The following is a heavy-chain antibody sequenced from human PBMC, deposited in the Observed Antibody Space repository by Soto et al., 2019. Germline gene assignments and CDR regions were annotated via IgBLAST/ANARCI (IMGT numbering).Heavy chain of an antibody. D-gene: IGHD2-15*01. CDR1: GFTFSSYA. J-gene: IGHJ4*02. CDR3: ARDLKDIVVVVAAILDPTIDY. CDR2: ISYDGSNK. Sequence: PGGSLRLSCAASGFTFSSYAMHWVRQAPGKGLEWVAVISYDGSNKYYADSVKGRFTISRDNSKNTLYLQMNSLRAEDTAVYYCARDLKDIVVVVAAILDPTIDYWGQGTLVTVSS. V-gene: IGHV3-30-3*01.